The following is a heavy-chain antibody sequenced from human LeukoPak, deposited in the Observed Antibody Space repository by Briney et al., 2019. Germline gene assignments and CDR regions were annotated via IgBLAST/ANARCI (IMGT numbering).Heavy chain of an antibody. Sequence: GGSLRLSCAASGFAFSDYYMSWIRQAPGKGLEWASYISSTGIIYYSDSVQGRFTISRDNAKNSLYLQMNSLRAEDTAVYYCTRGGRIAVASSYYFDYWGQGTLVTVSS. V-gene: IGHV3-11*04. D-gene: IGHD6-19*01. CDR2: ISSTGII. CDR1: GFAFSDYY. J-gene: IGHJ4*02. CDR3: TRGGRIAVASSYYFDY.